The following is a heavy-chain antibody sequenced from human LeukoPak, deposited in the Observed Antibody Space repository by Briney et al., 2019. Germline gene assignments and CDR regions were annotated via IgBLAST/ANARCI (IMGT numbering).Heavy chain of an antibody. Sequence: SETLSLTCTVSGGSISSGGYYWSWIRQPPGKGLEWIGYIYHSGSTYYNPSLKSRVTISVDRSKNQFSLKLSSVTAADTAVYYCARDLHCGGDCYPGPYFDYWGQGTLVTVSS. CDR3: ARDLHCGGDCYPGPYFDY. CDR2: IYHSGST. V-gene: IGHV4-30-2*01. D-gene: IGHD2-21*02. J-gene: IGHJ4*02. CDR1: GGSISSGGYY.